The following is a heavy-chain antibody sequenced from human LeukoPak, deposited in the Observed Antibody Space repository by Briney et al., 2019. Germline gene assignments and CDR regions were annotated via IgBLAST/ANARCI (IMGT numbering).Heavy chain of an antibody. CDR3: ARTRSHFDY. CDR1: GFSLTTSAMC. Sequence: SGPALAKPTQTLALTCTFSGFSLTTSAMCVSWIRQPPGKALEWLARIDWDDDKYYSTSLKTRLTISKDTSKNQVVLTMTNMDPVDTATYYCARTRSHFDYWGQGTLVTVSS. V-gene: IGHV2-70*11. D-gene: IGHD2-15*01. J-gene: IGHJ4*02. CDR2: IDWDDDK.